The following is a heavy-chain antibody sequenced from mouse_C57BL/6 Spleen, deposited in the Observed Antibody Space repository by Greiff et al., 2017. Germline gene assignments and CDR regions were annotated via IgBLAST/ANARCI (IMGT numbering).Heavy chain of an antibody. CDR2: IDPSDSYT. V-gene: IGHV1-69*01. J-gene: IGHJ3*01. CDR1: GYTFTSYW. D-gene: IGHD1-1*01. Sequence: VQLQESGAELVMPGASVKLSCKASGYTFTSYWMHWVKQRPGQGLEWIGEIDPSDSYTNYNQKFKGKSTLTVDKSSSTAYMQLSSLTSEDSAVYYCARSEYYGSSSFAYWGQGTLVTVSA. CDR3: ARSEYYGSSSFAY.